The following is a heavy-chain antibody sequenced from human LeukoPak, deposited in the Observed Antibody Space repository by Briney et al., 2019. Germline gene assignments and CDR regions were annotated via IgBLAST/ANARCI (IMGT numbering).Heavy chain of an antibody. CDR1: GFTFSNAW. V-gene: IGHV3-15*01. CDR2: IKSKSDGGTT. CDR3: TLYYYDSSGPPWYYGMDV. J-gene: IGHJ6*02. D-gene: IGHD3-22*01. Sequence: GGSLRLSCAASGFTFSNAWMSWVRQAPGKGLEWVGRIKSKSDGGTTDYAAPVKGRFTISRDDSKNTLYLQMNSLKTEDTAVYYYTLYYYDSSGPPWYYGMDVWGQGTTVTVSS.